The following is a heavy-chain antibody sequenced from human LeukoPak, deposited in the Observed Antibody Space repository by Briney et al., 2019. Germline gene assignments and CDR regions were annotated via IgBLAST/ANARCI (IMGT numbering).Heavy chain of an antibody. J-gene: IGHJ6*02. V-gene: IGHV4-59*08. CDR1: GGSISSYY. Sequence: PSETLSLTCTVSGGSISSYYWSWIRQPPGKGLEWIGYIYYSGSTNYNPSLKSRVTISVDTSKNQFSLKLSSVTAADTAVYYCARQKAPSYYYYYGMDVWGQGTTVTVSS. CDR3: ARQKAPSYYYYYGMDV. CDR2: IYYSGST.